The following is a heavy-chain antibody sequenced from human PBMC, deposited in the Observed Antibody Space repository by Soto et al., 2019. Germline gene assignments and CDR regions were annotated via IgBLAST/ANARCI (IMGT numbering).Heavy chain of an antibody. CDR2: INSDGSST. J-gene: IGHJ6*03. Sequence: AGGSLRLSCAASGFTFSSYWMHWVRQAPGKGLVWVSRINSDGSSTSYADSVKGRFTISRDNARNTLYLQMNSLRAEDTAVYYCAREVVVVVAATPPKSYYYYYYMDVWGKGTTVTVSS. D-gene: IGHD2-15*01. V-gene: IGHV3-74*01. CDR1: GFTFSSYW. CDR3: AREVVVVVAATPPKSYYYYYYMDV.